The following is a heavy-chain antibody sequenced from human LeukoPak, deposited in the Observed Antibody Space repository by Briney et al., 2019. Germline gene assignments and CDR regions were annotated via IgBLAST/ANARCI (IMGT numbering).Heavy chain of an antibody. CDR2: IYSGGST. CDR3: AREGVRDSSIYYYGMDV. V-gene: IGHV3-53*01. J-gene: IGHJ6*02. Sequence: QPGGSLRLSCAASGFTVSSNYMSWVRQAPGKGLEWVSVIYSGGSTYYADSVKGRFTISRDNSKNTLYLQMNSLRAEDTAVYYCAREGVRDSSIYYYGMDVWGQGTTVTVSS. D-gene: IGHD3-22*01. CDR1: GFTVSSNY.